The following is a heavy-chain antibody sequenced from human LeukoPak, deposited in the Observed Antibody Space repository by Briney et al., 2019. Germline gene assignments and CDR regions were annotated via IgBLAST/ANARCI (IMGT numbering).Heavy chain of an antibody. D-gene: IGHD1-26*01. V-gene: IGHV4-39*07. CDR1: GGFISSSSYY. CDR2: IYYSGST. CDR3: ARDVHSGSYPYYFDY. Sequence: SETLSLTCTVSGGFISSSSYYWGWIRQPPGKGLEWIVSIYYSGSTYYNPSLKSRVTISVDTSKNQFSLKLSSVTAADTAVYYCARDVHSGSYPYYFDYWGQGTLVTVSS. J-gene: IGHJ4*02.